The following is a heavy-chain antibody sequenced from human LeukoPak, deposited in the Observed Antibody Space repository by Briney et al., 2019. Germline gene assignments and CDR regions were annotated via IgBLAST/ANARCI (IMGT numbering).Heavy chain of an antibody. CDR1: GFTFTDAW. V-gene: IGHV3-21*01. Sequence: GGSLRLSCAASGFTFTDAWMSWVRQAPGKGLEWVSSISSSSAYICYADSVKGRFTISRDNAKNSLYLQMNSLRAEDTAVYYCARVLWFGELWDAFDIWGQGTMVTVSS. D-gene: IGHD3-10*01. J-gene: IGHJ3*02. CDR3: ARVLWFGELWDAFDI. CDR2: ISSSSAYI.